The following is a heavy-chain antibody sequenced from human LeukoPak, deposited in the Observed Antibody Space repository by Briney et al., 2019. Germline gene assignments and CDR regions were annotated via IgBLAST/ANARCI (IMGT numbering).Heavy chain of an antibody. D-gene: IGHD2-21*01. V-gene: IGHV4-59*01. CDR1: GGSISSYY. J-gene: IGHJ4*02. Sequence: PSETLSLTCTVSGGSISSYYWSWIRQPPGKGLEWIGYIYYSGSTNYNPSLKSRVTISVDTSKNQFSLKLSPVTAADTAVYYCARDSKEFRYWGQGTLVTVSS. CDR2: IYYSGST. CDR3: ARDSKEFRY.